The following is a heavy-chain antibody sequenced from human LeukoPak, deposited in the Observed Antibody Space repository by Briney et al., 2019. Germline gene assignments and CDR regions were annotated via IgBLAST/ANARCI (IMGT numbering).Heavy chain of an antibody. CDR1: GYTFTGYY. CDR2: INPNSGGT. CDR3: ASDVAREFDH. J-gene: IGHJ4*02. V-gene: IGHV1-2*06. Sequence: ASVKVSCKASGYTFTGYYMHWVRQAPGQGLEWMGRINPNSGGTNYAQKFQGRVTMTRDTSATTVYLDLSGLTFEDTAVYYCASDVAREFDHCGQGTLVTVSS. D-gene: IGHD5-24*01.